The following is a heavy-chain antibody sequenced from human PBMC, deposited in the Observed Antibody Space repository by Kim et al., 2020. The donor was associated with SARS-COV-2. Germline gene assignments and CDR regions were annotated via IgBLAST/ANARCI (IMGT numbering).Heavy chain of an antibody. CDR3: AKNFD. V-gene: IGHV3-23*01. CDR1: GFAFSNDA. CDR2: ISGSIPGA. Sequence: GGSLRLSCAASGFAFSNDAMSWVRRAPGKGLEWVSAISGSIPGAKYAYSARGRFTISRDNAKNILFLQMHSLRVNATAASDCAKNFD. J-gene: IGHJ4*01.